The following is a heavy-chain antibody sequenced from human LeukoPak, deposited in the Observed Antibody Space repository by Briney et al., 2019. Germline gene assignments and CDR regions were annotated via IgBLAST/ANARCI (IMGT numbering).Heavy chain of an antibody. J-gene: IGHJ4*02. V-gene: IGHV3-23*01. D-gene: IGHD6-13*01. CDR3: ARDRGVIGAAGTLDY. CDR2: ISGSGGST. Sequence: PGGSLRLSCAASGFTFISYGMHWVRQAPGKGLEWVSAISGSGGSTYYAGSVKGRFTISRDNSKNTLYLQMNSLRAEDTAVYYCARDRGVIGAAGTLDYWGQGTLVTVSS. CDR1: GFTFISYG.